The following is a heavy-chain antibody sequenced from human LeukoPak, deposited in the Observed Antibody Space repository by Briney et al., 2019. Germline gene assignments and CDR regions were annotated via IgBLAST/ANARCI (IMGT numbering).Heavy chain of an antibody. CDR2: MNHNGSP. CDR1: GGSFSGYY. CDR3: ARGWHYDFWSGYHNYFDY. V-gene: IGHV4-34*01. J-gene: IGHJ4*02. D-gene: IGHD3-3*01. Sequence: SETLSLTCAVYGGSFSGYYWSWIRQPPGKGLEWIGEMNHNGSPNYNPSLKSRVTISGDTSKNQFSLKVSSVTAADTAVYYCARGWHYDFWSGYHNYFDYWGQGTLVTVSS.